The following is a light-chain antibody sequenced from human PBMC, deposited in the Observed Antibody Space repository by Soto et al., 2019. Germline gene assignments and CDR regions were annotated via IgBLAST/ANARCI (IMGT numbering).Light chain of an antibody. J-gene: IGLJ1*01. CDR1: SSDVGVYNY. CDR3: SSFTNTSAYV. Sequence: QSVLTQPASVSGSPGQSITISCTGTSSDVGVYNYVSWYQQHPGKAPKLMIYDVSNRPSGVSNRFSGSKSGNTASLTISGLQAKDEADYYCSSFTNTSAYVFGTGTKVTV. V-gene: IGLV2-14*01. CDR2: DVS.